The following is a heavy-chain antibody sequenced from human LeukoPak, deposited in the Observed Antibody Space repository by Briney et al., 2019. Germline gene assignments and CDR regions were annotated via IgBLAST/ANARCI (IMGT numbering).Heavy chain of an antibody. CDR1: GFTFSSYG. J-gene: IGHJ2*01. V-gene: IGHV3-33*01. Sequence: GGSLRLSCAASGFTFSSYGMHWVRQAPGKGLEWVAVIWYDGSNKYYADSVKGRFTISRDNSKNTLYLQMNSLRAEDTAVYYCASSDILTGSYLWGRGTLVTVSS. CDR3: ASSDILTGSYL. CDR2: IWYDGSNK. D-gene: IGHD3-9*01.